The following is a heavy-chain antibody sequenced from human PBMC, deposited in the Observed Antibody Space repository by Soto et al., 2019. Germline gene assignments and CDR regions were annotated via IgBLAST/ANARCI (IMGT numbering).Heavy chain of an antibody. CDR3: ASREVATTTYYYYCMDV. J-gene: IGHJ6*02. CDR1: GGTFSSYA. V-gene: IGHV1-69*12. D-gene: IGHD5-12*01. Sequence: QVQLVQSGAEVTKPGSSVKVSCKASGGTFSSYAIRWVRQAPGQGLEWMGGIIPIFGTAHYAQQFQGRVTITEDESTSTAYMELSSLRSEDTAVYYCASREVATTTYYYYCMDVWGQGTTVTFSS. CDR2: IIPIFGTA.